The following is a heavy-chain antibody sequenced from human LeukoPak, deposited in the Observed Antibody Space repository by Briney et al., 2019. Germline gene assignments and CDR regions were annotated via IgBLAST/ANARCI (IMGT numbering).Heavy chain of an antibody. D-gene: IGHD6-19*01. CDR1: GFTCSSYD. Sequence: WGSLRFSCAASGFTCSSYDMNWDRQAPGKELEWVSYISSSGSTIYYAASVKGRFTISRDNAKNSLYLQMNSLRAEDTAVYYCARGIKWQWLVRGYYYYGMDVWGQGTTVTVSS. J-gene: IGHJ6*02. CDR2: ISSSGSTI. V-gene: IGHV3-48*03. CDR3: ARGIKWQWLVRGYYYYGMDV.